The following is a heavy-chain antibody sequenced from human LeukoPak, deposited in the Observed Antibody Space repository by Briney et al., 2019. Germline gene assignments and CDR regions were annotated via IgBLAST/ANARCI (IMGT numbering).Heavy chain of an antibody. CDR1: GFTVSSNY. CDR3: ASGGNSFYYYYYGMDV. D-gene: IGHD4-23*01. Sequence: GGSLRLSCAASGFTVSSNYMSWVRQAPGKGLEWVSVIYSGGSTYYADSVEGRFTISRDNSKNTLYLQMNSLRAEDTAVYYCASGGNSFYYYYYGMDVWGQGTTVTVSS. V-gene: IGHV3-53*01. CDR2: IYSGGST. J-gene: IGHJ6*02.